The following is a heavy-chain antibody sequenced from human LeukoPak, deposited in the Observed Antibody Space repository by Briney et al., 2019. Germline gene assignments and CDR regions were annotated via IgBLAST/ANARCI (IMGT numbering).Heavy chain of an antibody. V-gene: IGHV1-2*02. CDR1: GYTFTGYY. D-gene: IGHD6-19*01. Sequence: ASVKVSCKASGYTFTGYYMHWVRQAPGQVLEWMGWINPNSGGTNYAQKFQGRVTMTRDTSISTAYMELSRLRSDDTAVYYCARAYSSARSGYFDYWGQGTLVTVSS. CDR3: ARAYSSARSGYFDY. CDR2: INPNSGGT. J-gene: IGHJ4*02.